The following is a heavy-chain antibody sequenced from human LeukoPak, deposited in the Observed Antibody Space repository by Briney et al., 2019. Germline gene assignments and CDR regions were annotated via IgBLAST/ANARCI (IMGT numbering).Heavy chain of an antibody. Sequence: SETLSLTCTVSGGSISSSSYYWGWIRQPPGKGLEWIGRIYTSGSTNYNPSLKSRVTISVDTSKNQFSLKLSSVTAADTAVYYCAMGSTTDYWGQGTLVTVSS. CDR1: GGSISSSSYY. CDR3: AMGSTTDY. D-gene: IGHD2-2*01. CDR2: IYTSGST. J-gene: IGHJ4*02. V-gene: IGHV4-39*07.